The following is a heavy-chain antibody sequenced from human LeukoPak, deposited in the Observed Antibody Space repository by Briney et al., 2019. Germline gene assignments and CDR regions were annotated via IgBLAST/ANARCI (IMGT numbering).Heavy chain of an antibody. V-gene: IGHV1-18*01. Sequence: GASVTVSYKASGYTFTNYGISWVRQAPGQGREWMGWISAYNGNTNYAQKLQGRVTMTTDTSTSTAYMELRSLRSDDTAVYYCARGRSSGWYLYYYGMDVWGQGATVTVSS. J-gene: IGHJ6*02. CDR2: ISAYNGNT. D-gene: IGHD6-19*01. CDR1: GYTFTNYG. CDR3: ARGRSSGWYLYYYGMDV.